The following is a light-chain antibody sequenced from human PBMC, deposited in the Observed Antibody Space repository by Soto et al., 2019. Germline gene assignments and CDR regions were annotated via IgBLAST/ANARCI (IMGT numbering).Light chain of an antibody. Sequence: DIQMTQSPSSLSASVVDRVTITCRASQGISSFLAWFQQKPGKAPKSLIYLASTLQSGVPSTFSGSGSGTHFTLTISSLQPEDFGTYYCQQYSSYPYTFGQGTKLEI. CDR3: QQYSSYPYT. J-gene: IGKJ2*01. CDR1: QGISSF. V-gene: IGKV1-16*01. CDR2: LAS.